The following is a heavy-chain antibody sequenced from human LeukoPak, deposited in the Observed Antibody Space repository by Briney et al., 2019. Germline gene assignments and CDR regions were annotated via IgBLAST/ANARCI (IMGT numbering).Heavy chain of an antibody. CDR1: GGSISSYY. V-gene: IGHV4-4*07. CDR3: ARAPSGGFWDYYMDV. Sequence: SETLSLTCTVSGGSISSYYWSWIRQPAGKGLEWIGRIYTSGSTNYNPSLKSRVTISVDTSKNQFSLKLSSVTAADTAVYYCARAPSGGFWDYYMDVWGKGTTVTVSS. D-gene: IGHD1-26*01. CDR2: IYTSGST. J-gene: IGHJ6*03.